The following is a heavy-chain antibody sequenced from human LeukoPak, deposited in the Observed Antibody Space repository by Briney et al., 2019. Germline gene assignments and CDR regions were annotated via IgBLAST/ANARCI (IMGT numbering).Heavy chain of an antibody. CDR3: ARDRFPSYSSSWYSYDY. J-gene: IGHJ4*02. Sequence: ASVKVSCKASGYTFTGYYMHWVRQAPGQGLEWMGWINPNSGGTNYAQKFQGRVTMTRDTSISTAYMELSRLRSGDTAVYYCARDRFPSYSSSWYSYDYWGQGTLVTVSS. CDR2: INPNSGGT. V-gene: IGHV1-2*02. CDR1: GYTFTGYY. D-gene: IGHD6-13*01.